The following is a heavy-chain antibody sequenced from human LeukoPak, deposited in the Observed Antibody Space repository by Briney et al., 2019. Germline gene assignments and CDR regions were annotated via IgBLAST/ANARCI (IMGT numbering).Heavy chain of an antibody. CDR3: ARGRGSATLPHFDY. D-gene: IGHD5-24*01. J-gene: IGHJ4*02. CDR1: GFTFSSYA. Sequence: PGGSLRLSCAASGFTFSSYAMSWVRQAPGKGLEWVSAISGSGGSTYYADSVKGRFTISRDNSKNTLYLQMNSLRAGDTAVYYCARGRGSATLPHFDYWGQGTLVTVSS. CDR2: ISGSGGST. V-gene: IGHV3-23*01.